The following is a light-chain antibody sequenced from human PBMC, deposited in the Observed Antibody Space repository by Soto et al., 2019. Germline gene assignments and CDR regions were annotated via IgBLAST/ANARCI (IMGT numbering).Light chain of an antibody. J-gene: IGKJ1*01. CDR1: QSVSSNF. CDR3: QQYETSPRT. Sequence: EIVLTQSPGTLSLSPGERTTLSCRASQSVSSNFLDWYQQKRGQAPRLLIYGASSRATGIPDMFGGSGSGTDFTLTISRLEPEDFAVYYCQQYETSPRTFGQGTKVDIK. CDR2: GAS. V-gene: IGKV3-20*01.